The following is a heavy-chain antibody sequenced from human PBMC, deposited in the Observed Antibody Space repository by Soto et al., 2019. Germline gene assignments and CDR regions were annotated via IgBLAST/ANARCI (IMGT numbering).Heavy chain of an antibody. J-gene: IGHJ6*02. V-gene: IGHV3-48*01. Sequence: GGSLRLSCAASGFTFSSYSMNWVRQAPGKGLEWVSYISSSSSTIYYADPVKGRFTISRDNAKNTLYLQMNSLRADDTAVYYCARVAPYFYYAMDVWGQGTTVTVSS. CDR1: GFTFSSYS. CDR2: ISSSSSTI. CDR3: ARVAPYFYYAMDV.